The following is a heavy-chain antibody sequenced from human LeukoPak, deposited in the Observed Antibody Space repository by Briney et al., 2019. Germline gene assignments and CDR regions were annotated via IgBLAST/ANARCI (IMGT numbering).Heavy chain of an antibody. V-gene: IGHV3-23*01. CDR3: AKDGDSSGYYYVEGVWFDP. Sequence: GGSLRLSCAVSGFNFRSYAMSWVRQAPGKGLEWVSTISGSGGRTYHADSVKGRFTISRDNSKNTLYLQMNSLRAEDTAVYYCAKDGDSSGYYYVEGVWFDPWGQGTLVTVSS. CDR1: GFNFRSYA. D-gene: IGHD3-22*01. CDR2: ISGSGGRT. J-gene: IGHJ5*02.